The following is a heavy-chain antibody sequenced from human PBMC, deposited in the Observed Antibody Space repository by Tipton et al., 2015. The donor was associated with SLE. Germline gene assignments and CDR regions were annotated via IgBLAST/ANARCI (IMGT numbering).Heavy chain of an antibody. CDR2: ISGSGGST. V-gene: IGHV3-23*01. D-gene: IGHD6-19*01. CDR1: GFTFSSYA. CDR3: AKASSGWSEDFDY. Sequence: SGFTFSSYAMSWVRQAPGKGLEWVSAISGSGGSTYYADSVKGRFTISRDNSKNTLYLQMNSLRAEDTAVYYCAKASSGWSEDFDYWGQGTLVTVSS. J-gene: IGHJ4*02.